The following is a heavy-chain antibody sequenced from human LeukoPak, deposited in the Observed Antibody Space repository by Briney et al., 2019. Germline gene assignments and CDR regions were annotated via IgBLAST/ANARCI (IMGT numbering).Heavy chain of an antibody. D-gene: IGHD5-18*01. J-gene: IGHJ4*02. CDR1: GFTFSSYE. CDR3: AIGYSYGEDTFDY. V-gene: IGHV3-48*03. Sequence: GGSLRLSCAASGFTFSSYEMNWVRQAPGKGLEWVSYISSSGSTIYYADSVKGRFTISRDNAKNSLYQQMNSLRAEDTAVYYCAIGYSYGEDTFDYWGQGTLVTVSS. CDR2: ISSSGSTI.